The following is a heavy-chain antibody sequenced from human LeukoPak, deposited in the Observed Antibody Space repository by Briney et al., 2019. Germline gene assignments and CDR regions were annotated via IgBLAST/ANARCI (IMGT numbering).Heavy chain of an antibody. D-gene: IGHD2-15*01. CDR1: GYSFTTYW. CDR2: IYPGDSDT. J-gene: IGHJ4*02. Sequence: GEFLKISCKGSGYSFTTYWIGWVRQMPGKGLEWMVIIYPGDSDTRYSPSFQGQVTISADKSISTAYLQWSSLKASDTAMYYCARRRAGYCSGGSCQYYFDYWGQGTLVTVSS. V-gene: IGHV5-51*01. CDR3: ARRRAGYCSGGSCQYYFDY.